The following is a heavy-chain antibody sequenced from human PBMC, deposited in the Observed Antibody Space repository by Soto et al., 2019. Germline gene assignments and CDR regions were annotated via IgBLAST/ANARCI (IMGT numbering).Heavy chain of an antibody. J-gene: IGHJ4*02. CDR1: GYTFITYD. D-gene: IGHD6-25*01. V-gene: IGHV1-8*01. CDR3: ARRKERSGPNYLES. CDR2: MNPSNGNA. Sequence: GASVKVSCKASGYTFITYDINWVRQATGQGLEWMGWMNPSNGNAGYAQKFQGTVTMTRNTSISTAYMELSSLRSDDTAVYFCARRKERSGPNYLESWGQGSMVTVSS.